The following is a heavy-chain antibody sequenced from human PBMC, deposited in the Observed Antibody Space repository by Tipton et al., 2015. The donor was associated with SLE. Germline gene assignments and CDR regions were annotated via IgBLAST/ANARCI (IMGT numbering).Heavy chain of an antibody. V-gene: IGHV4-38-2*01. CDR1: GYSISSGYY. CDR2: INHSGGT. CDR3: ARTTPGRWVYYGMDV. J-gene: IGHJ6*02. Sequence: TLSLTCAVSGYSISSGYYWGWIRQPPGKGLEWIGEINHSGGTNYNPSLKSRVTISVDTSKNQFSLKLSSVTAADTAVYYCARTTPGRWVYYGMDVWGQGTTVTVSS. D-gene: IGHD3-10*01.